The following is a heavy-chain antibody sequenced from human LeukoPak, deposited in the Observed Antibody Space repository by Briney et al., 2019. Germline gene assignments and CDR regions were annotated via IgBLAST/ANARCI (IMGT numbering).Heavy chain of an antibody. CDR3: ARDRGGNFIVGATPPMYY. CDR2: INPNSGGT. V-gene: IGHV1-2*02. CDR1: GYTFTGHF. D-gene: IGHD1-26*01. J-gene: IGHJ4*02. Sequence: ASVKVSCKASGYTFTGHFMHWVRQAPGQGLEWMGWINPNSGGTNYAQKLQGRVTMTTDTSTSTAYMELRSLRSDDTAVYYCARDRGGNFIVGATPPMYYWGQGTLVTVSS.